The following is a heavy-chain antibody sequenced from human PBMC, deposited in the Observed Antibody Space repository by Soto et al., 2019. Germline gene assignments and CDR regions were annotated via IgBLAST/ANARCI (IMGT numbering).Heavy chain of an antibody. J-gene: IGHJ6*02. CDR1: GFTFSSYA. CDR3: ARDYRWYGRFELSYYYYGMDV. V-gene: IGHV3-30-3*01. D-gene: IGHD3-16*02. Sequence: PGGSLRLSCAASGFTFSSYAMHWVRQAPGKGLEWVAVISYDGSNKYYADSVKGRFTISRDNSKNTLYLQMNSLRAEDTAVYYCARDYRWYGRFELSYYYYGMDVWGQGTTVTVSS. CDR2: ISYDGSNK.